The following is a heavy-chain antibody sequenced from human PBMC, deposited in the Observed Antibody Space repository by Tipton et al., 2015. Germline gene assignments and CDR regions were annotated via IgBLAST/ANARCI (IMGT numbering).Heavy chain of an antibody. D-gene: IGHD4-11*01. V-gene: IGHV4-59*08. CDR1: GGSISTHF. J-gene: IGHJ3*02. CDR2: IYFSGNT. CDR3: ALQYDYWTFDI. Sequence: TLSLTCTISGGSISTHFWNWIRQPPGKGLEWIGYIYFSGNTNYNPSLKSRVTISVDTSKNQFSLKLTSVTAADTAVYYCALQYDYWTFDIWGQGTMVAVSS.